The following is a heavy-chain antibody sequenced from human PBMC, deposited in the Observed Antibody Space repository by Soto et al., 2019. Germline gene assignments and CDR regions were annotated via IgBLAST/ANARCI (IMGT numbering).Heavy chain of an antibody. CDR2: IYYSGST. Sequence: SETLSLTCTVSGGSISSYYWSWIRQPPGKGLEWIGYIYYSGSTNYNPSLKSRVTISVDTSKNQFSLKLSSVTAADTAVYYCARSLLYSSGWYTPYYYYYYGMDVWGQGTTVTVS. V-gene: IGHV4-59*01. D-gene: IGHD6-19*01. J-gene: IGHJ6*02. CDR1: GGSISSYY. CDR3: ARSLLYSSGWYTPYYYYYYGMDV.